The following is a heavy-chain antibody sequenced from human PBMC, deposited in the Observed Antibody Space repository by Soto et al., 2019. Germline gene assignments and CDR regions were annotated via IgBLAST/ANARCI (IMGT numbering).Heavy chain of an antibody. J-gene: IGHJ3*02. CDR1: GGTFSSYA. D-gene: IGHD1-26*01. CDR3: ARDLVGAKGEAFDI. V-gene: IGHV1-69*01. Sequence: QVQLVQSGAEVKKPGSSVKVSCKASGGTFSSYAISWVRQAPGQGLEWMGGIIPIFGTANYAQKFQGRVTITADESTRPAYMELSSLRSEETAVYYCARDLVGAKGEAFDIWGQGTMVTVSS. CDR2: IIPIFGTA.